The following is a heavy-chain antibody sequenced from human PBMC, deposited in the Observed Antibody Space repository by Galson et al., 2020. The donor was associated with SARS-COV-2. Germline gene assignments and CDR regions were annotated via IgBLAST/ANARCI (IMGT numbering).Heavy chain of an antibody. CDR1: GGSFSGYY. CDR3: ARGSRGYYDPGEVFDY. J-gene: IGHJ4*02. CDR2: IYYSGST. Sequence: SETLSLTCAVYGGSFSGYYWSWIRQPPGKGLEWIGYIYYSGSTYYNPSLKSRVTISVDTSKNQFSLKLSSVTAADTAVYYCARGSRGYYDPGEVFDYWGQGTLVTVSS. V-gene: IGHV4-59*12. D-gene: IGHD3-22*01.